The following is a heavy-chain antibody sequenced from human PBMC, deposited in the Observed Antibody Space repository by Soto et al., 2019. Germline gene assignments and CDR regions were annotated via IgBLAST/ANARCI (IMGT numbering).Heavy chain of an antibody. CDR3: ARDIDV. V-gene: IGHV3-74*01. J-gene: IGHJ6*02. CDR1: GFTFSSYW. CDR2: INSDGSST. Sequence: EVQLVESVGGLVQPGGSLRLSCAATGFTFSSYWMHWVRQAPGKGRVWVSRINSDGSSTSYADSVKGRFTTSNDNAKNTLKLQLNSLRAEDTAVYYCARDIDVWGQGTTVTVSS.